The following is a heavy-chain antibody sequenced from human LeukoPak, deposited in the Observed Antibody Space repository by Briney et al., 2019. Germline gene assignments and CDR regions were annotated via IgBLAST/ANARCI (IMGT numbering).Heavy chain of an antibody. CDR1: GGFISGTNW. V-gene: IGHV4/OR15-8*02. CDR3: SRESGPFCPFGY. Sequence: SETLSLTCGVSGGFISGTNWWSWVRQPPGQGLEWIGEISLAGQTNYNPSLNGRVTMSLDKSSNQLSLHLTSVTAADTATYFCSRESGPFCPFGYWGQGTLVIVSS. D-gene: IGHD1-26*01. J-gene: IGHJ4*02. CDR2: ISLAGQT.